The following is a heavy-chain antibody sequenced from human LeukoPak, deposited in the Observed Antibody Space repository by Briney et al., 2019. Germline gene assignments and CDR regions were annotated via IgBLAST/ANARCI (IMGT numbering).Heavy chain of an antibody. D-gene: IGHD5-12*01. CDR3: ARHSRSGSGGYENAFDI. CDR1: GDSISSSSYY. V-gene: IGHV4-39*01. CDR2: IYSGGST. J-gene: IGHJ3*02. Sequence: SETLSLTCTVSGDSISSSSYYWDWIRQSPGKGLEWIGNIYSGGSTYYTPSLKSRVTISVDTSKNQFSLKLSSVTAADAAIYFCARHSRSGSGGYENAFDIWGQGTMVTVSS.